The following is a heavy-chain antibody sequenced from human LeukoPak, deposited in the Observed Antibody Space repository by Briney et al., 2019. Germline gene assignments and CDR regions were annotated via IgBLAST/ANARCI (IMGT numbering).Heavy chain of an antibody. CDR2: ISSSGKTT. CDR1: GLTFSSYS. Sequence: GGSLRLSCAASGLTFSSYSMNWVRQAPGKGLEWVSYISSSGKTTYYVDSVKGRFTISRDNAKNSLYLQMNSLRDEDTAVYYCARGRPTDYWGQGTLVTVSS. V-gene: IGHV3-48*02. J-gene: IGHJ4*02. CDR3: ARGRPTDY.